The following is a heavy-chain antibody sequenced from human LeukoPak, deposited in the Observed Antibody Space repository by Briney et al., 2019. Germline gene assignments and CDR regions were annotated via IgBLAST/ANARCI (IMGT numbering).Heavy chain of an antibody. J-gene: IGHJ4*02. Sequence: ASVKVSCKASGYTFTSYHMHWVRQAPGQGLEWMGIINPSGGSTSYAQKFQGRVTMTRDTSTSTVYMELSSLRSEDTAVYYCAREGDYDILTGFGGDWGQGTLVTVSS. V-gene: IGHV1-46*01. CDR1: GYTFTSYH. CDR2: INPSGGST. CDR3: AREGDYDILTGFGGD. D-gene: IGHD3-9*01.